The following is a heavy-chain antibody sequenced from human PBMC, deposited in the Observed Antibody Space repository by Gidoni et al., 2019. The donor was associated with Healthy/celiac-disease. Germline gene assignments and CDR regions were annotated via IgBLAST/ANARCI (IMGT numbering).Heavy chain of an antibody. Sequence: EVQLVESGGGLVQPGRSLRLSCAASGFTFDDYAMHWVRQAPGKGLGWVSGISWNSGSIGYADSVKGRFTISRDNAKNSLYLQMNSLRAEDTALYYCAKDTGGYCSSTSCYVSGYYGMDVWGQGTTVTVSS. CDR3: AKDTGGYCSSTSCYVSGYYGMDV. V-gene: IGHV3-9*01. CDR2: ISWNSGSI. J-gene: IGHJ6*02. CDR1: GFTFDDYA. D-gene: IGHD2-2*01.